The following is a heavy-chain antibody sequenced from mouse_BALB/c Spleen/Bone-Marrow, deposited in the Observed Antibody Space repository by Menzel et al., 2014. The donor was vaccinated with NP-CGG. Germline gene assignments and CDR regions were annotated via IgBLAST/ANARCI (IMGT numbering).Heavy chain of an antibody. V-gene: IGHV7-3*02. CDR2: IRNKANGYTT. Sequence: EVQLVESGGGLVQPGGSLRLSCATSGFTFTDYYMNWVRQPPGMALEWLGFIRNKANGYTTEYSASVKGRFTISRDNSQSFLYLQMNTLRPEDSATYYCVRDRGDVFFDYWGQGTTLTVSS. CDR1: GFTFTDYY. CDR3: VRDRGDVFFDY. J-gene: IGHJ2*01.